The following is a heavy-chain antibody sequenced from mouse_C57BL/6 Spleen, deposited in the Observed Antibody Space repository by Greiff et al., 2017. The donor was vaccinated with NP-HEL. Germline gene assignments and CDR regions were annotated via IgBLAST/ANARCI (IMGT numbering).Heavy chain of an antibody. Sequence: EVQGVESGGDLVKPGGSLKLSCAASGFTFSSYGMSWVRQTPDKRLEWVATISSGGSYTYYPDSVKGRFTISRDNAKNTLYLQMSSLKSEDTAMYYCARRYGSSFAYWGQRTLVTVSA. CDR1: GFTFSSYG. D-gene: IGHD1-1*01. V-gene: IGHV5-6*01. CDR2: ISSGGSYT. J-gene: IGHJ3*01. CDR3: ARRYGSSFAY.